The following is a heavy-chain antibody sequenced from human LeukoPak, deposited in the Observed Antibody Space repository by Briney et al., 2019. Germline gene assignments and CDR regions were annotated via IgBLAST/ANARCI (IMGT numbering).Heavy chain of an antibody. CDR3: ARDLRFGHWFDY. CDR1: GGSISSGGYY. CDR2: IYCSGST. J-gene: IGHJ4*02. V-gene: IGHV4-31*03. D-gene: IGHD3-10*01. Sequence: SETLSLTCTVSGGSISSGGYYWSWIRQHPGKGLEWIGYIYCSGSTYYNPSLKSRATISVDTSKNQFSLKLSSVTAADTAVYYCARDLRFGHWFDYWGQGTLVTVSS.